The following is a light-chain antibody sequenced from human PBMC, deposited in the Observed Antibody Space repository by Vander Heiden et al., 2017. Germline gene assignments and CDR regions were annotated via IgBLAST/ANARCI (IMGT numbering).Light chain of an antibody. Sequence: DIQITHSPSSLSASVGDRVTITRRASQSISSYLAWYQQKPGKAPKLLIYNASSLESGVPSRFSGSGSGTDFTLTISRLQPEDFATYYCQQCYSTPFTFGRGTKVEIK. CDR3: QQCYSTPFT. V-gene: IGKV1-39*01. J-gene: IGKJ4*01. CDR2: NAS. CDR1: QSISSY.